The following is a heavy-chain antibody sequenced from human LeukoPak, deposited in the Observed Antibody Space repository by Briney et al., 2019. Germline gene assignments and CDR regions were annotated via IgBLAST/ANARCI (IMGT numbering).Heavy chain of an antibody. Sequence: PGGSLRLSCAASGFTFSSYAMHWVRQAPGKGLEWVAVISYDGSNKYYADSVKGRFTISRDNSKNTLYLQMNSLRAEDTAVYYCAKDQRSGSFYGMDVWGQGTTVTVSS. D-gene: IGHD1-26*01. CDR3: AKDQRSGSFYGMDV. CDR2: ISYDGSNK. J-gene: IGHJ6*02. CDR1: GFTFSSYA. V-gene: IGHV3-30-3*01.